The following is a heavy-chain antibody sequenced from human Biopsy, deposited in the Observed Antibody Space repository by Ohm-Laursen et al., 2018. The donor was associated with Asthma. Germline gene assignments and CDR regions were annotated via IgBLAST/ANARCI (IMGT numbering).Heavy chain of an antibody. J-gene: IGHJ1*01. V-gene: IGHV3-7*01. CDR3: ARTFHFWSPYHAEHYQL. D-gene: IGHD3-3*02. CDR2: IKHDGSEK. CDR1: GFTFGDYW. Sequence: SLRLSCAPSGFTFGDYWMSWVRPAPGKGLEWVANIKHDGSEKNHVDSLKARVTISRDNSKNSLYLQMNSLRAEDTAVYYCARTFHFWSPYHAEHYQLWGQGTLVTVSS.